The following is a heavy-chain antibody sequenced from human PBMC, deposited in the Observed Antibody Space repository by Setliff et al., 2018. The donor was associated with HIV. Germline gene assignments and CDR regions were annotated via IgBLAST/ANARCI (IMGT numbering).Heavy chain of an antibody. CDR2: INPKSGGT. D-gene: IGHD6-19*01. J-gene: IGHJ4*02. V-gene: IGHV1-2*02. CDR1: GYTFTGYY. CDR3: ARDEVIEVAGDFDN. Sequence: ASVKVSCKASGYTFTGYYMHWVRQAPGQGLEWMGWINPKSGGTNYAQKFQGRVTMTRDTSISTAYMELCRLRSDDTAVYYCARDEVIEVAGDFDNWGQGTLVTVSS.